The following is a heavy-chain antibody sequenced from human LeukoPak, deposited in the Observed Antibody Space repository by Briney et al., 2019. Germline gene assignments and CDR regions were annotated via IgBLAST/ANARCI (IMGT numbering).Heavy chain of an antibody. Sequence: PETLSLTCSVSGGSISTSGYYWGWIRQPPGKGLEWIGSIYYSGSTYYSPSLKSRVTISLDMSKNQFSLQLTSITAADTAVYFCARRDGAIDYWGQGTLVTVSS. CDR2: IYYSGST. CDR3: ARRDGAIDY. D-gene: IGHD4-17*01. V-gene: IGHV4-39*01. CDR1: GGSISTSGYY. J-gene: IGHJ4*02.